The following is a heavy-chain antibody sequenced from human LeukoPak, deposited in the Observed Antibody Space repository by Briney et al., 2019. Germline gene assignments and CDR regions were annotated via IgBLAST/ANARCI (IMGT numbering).Heavy chain of an antibody. CDR1: GFTFGDYA. V-gene: IGHV3-49*04. CDR2: IRSRAYGGAA. D-gene: IGHD6-25*01. Sequence: GGSLRLSCTASGFTFGDYAMSWVRQAPGKGLEWVGYIRSRAYGGAAEYAASVKGRFTITRDDSKSIAYLQMSSLNIEDTAVYYCAASSGFDHWGQGTLVTVSS. J-gene: IGHJ4*02. CDR3: AASSGFDH.